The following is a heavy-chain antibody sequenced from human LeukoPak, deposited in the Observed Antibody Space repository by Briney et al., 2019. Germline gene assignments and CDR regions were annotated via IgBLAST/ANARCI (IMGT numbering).Heavy chain of an antibody. CDR3: AKDLGPPGTFDY. CDR1: GFTFSSYS. V-gene: IGHV3-21*04. Sequence: GGSLRLSCAASGFTFSSYSMNWVRQAPGKGLEWVSSISSSSSYIYYADSVKGRFTISRDNAKNSLYLQMNSLRAEDTAVYYCAKDLGPPGTFDYWGQGPLVTVSS. D-gene: IGHD2-2*01. J-gene: IGHJ4*02. CDR2: ISSSSSYI.